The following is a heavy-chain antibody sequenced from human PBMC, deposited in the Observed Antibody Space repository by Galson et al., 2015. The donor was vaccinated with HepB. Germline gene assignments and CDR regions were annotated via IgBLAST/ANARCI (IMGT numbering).Heavy chain of an antibody. CDR1: GFSLSTSGVG. CDR2: IYWDDDK. Sequence: PALVKPTQTLTLTCTFSGFSLSTSGVGVGWIRQPPGKALEWLALIYWDDDKRYSPSLKSRLTITKDTSKNQVVLTMTNMDPVDTATYYCAHSPPRHDYGDYNEIFDYWGQGTLVTVSS. V-gene: IGHV2-5*02. CDR3: AHSPPRHDYGDYNEIFDY. J-gene: IGHJ4*02. D-gene: IGHD4-17*01.